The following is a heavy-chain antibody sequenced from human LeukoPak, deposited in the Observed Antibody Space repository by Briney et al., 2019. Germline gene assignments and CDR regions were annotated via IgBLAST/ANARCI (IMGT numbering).Heavy chain of an antibody. V-gene: IGHV4-59*01. CDR2: IYYSGST. Sequence: SGTLSLTCTVSGGSISSYDLSWIRQPPGKGLEWIWYIYYSGSTNYNPSLKSRFTISVDTSKNRFSLKLSSVTAADTAVYYCATDAAGTGDNWFDPWGQGTLVTVSS. CDR3: ATDAAGTGDNWFDP. D-gene: IGHD6-13*01. CDR1: GGSISSYD. J-gene: IGHJ5*02.